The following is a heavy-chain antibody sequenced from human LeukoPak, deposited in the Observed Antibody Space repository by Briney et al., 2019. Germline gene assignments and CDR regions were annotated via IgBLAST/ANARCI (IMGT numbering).Heavy chain of an antibody. D-gene: IGHD1-1*01. V-gene: IGHV4-31*03. J-gene: IGHJ4*02. CDR1: GGSISSGGYY. Sequence: SETLSLTCTVSGGSISSGGYYWSWIRQHPGKGLEWIGYIYYSGSTYYNPSLKSRVTISVDTSKNQFSLKLSSVTAADTAVYYCAREGGGTTGTTSWGQGTLVTVSS. CDR2: IYYSGST. CDR3: AREGGGTTGTTS.